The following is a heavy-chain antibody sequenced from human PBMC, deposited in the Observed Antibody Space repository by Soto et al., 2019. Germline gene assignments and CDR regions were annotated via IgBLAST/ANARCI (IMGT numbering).Heavy chain of an antibody. D-gene: IGHD5-18*01. CDR1: GFSLSTSGVG. CDR3: AHRRVVGYSYGSDRWNWFDP. CDR2: IYWDDDK. V-gene: IGHV2-5*02. Sequence: QITLKESGPTLVKPTQTLTLTCTFSGFSLSTSGVGVGLIRQPPGKALEWLALIYWDDDKRYSPSLKSRLTTTKDTSKNLVVLTMTIMDPVDTATYFCAHRRVVGYSYGSDRWNWFDPWGQGTLVNVSS. J-gene: IGHJ5*02.